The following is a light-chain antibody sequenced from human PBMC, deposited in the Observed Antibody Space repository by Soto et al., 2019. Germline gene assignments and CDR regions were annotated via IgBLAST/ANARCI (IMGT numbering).Light chain of an antibody. J-gene: IGKJ2*01. Sequence: PGERATLSCGASQTVSSSCLAWYQQKPGLAPRLLIYDASSRATGIPDRFSGSGSGTDFTLTISRLEPEDFAVYYCQQYGSSPYTFGQGTKLEIK. CDR1: QTVSSSC. CDR2: DAS. V-gene: IGKV3D-20*01. CDR3: QQYGSSPYT.